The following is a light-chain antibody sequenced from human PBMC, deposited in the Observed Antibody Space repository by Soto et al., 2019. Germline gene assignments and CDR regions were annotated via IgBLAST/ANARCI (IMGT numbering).Light chain of an antibody. V-gene: IGLV2-23*01. CDR1: SSDVGSYNL. CDR2: EGS. CDR3: FSDAGSRV. J-gene: IGLJ3*02. Sequence: QSALTQPASVSGSPGQSITISCTGTSSDVGSYNLVSWYQQHPGKAPKLMIYEGSKRPSGVSNRFSGSKSGNTASLTITGLQVEDEADYFCFSDAGSRVFGGGTKLTVL.